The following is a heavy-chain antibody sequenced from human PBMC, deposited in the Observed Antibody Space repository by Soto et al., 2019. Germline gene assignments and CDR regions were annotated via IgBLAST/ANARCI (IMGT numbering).Heavy chain of an antibody. CDR2: HSNDGITK. CDR1: TTTFSSSG. D-gene: IGHD3-9*01. CDR3: EKAAPHFDADF. V-gene: IGHV3-30*18. J-gene: IGHJ6*02. Sequence: QVQLVESGGGVVQPGRSLRLSCAASTTTFSSSGWHWVRQAPGRGLEWVAFHSNDGITKTYGDSVKGRFTISRDNSEKMVFLKMHSVRADDTAIYYCEKAAPHFDADFGGQATTV.